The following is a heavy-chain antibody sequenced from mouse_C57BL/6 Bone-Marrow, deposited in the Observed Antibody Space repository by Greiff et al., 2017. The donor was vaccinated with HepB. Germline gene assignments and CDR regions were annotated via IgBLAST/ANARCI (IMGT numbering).Heavy chain of an antibody. V-gene: IGHV1-39*01. CDR1: GYSFTDYN. J-gene: IGHJ2*01. CDR3: ARGIFYSNFLDY. Sequence: VHVKQSGPELVKPGASVKISCKASGYSFTDYNMNWVKQSNGKSLEWIGVINPNYGTTSYNQKFKGKATLTVDQSSSTAYMQLNSLTSEDSAVYYCARGIFYSNFLDYWGQGTTLTVSS. D-gene: IGHD2-5*01. CDR2: INPNYGTT.